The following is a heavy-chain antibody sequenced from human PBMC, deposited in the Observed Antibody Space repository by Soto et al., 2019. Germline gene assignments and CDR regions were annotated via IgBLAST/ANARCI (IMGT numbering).Heavy chain of an antibody. V-gene: IGHV6-1*01. D-gene: IGHD6-13*01. CDR1: GDSVSSNSAA. CDR3: ARESIAAAGTFWFDP. CDR2: TYYRSKWYN. Sequence: SQTLPLTCAISGDSVSSNSAAWNLIRQSPSRGLEWLGRTYYRSKWYNDYAVSVKSRITINPDTSKNQFSLQLNSVTPEDTAVYYCARESIAAAGTFWFDPWGQGTLVTVYS. J-gene: IGHJ5*02.